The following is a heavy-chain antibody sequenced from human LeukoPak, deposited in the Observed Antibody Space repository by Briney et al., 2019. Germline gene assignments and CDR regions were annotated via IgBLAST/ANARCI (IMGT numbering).Heavy chain of an antibody. J-gene: IGHJ4*02. CDR1: GFTVSSNY. D-gene: IGHD5-24*01. Sequence: GGSLRLSCAASGFTVSSNYMSWVRQASGKGLEWVSVIYSGGSTYYADSVKGRFTISRDNSKNTLYLQMNSLRAEDTAVYYCALRDGYNFESDYWGQGTLVTVSS. V-gene: IGHV3-53*01. CDR3: ALRDGYNFESDY. CDR2: IYSGGST.